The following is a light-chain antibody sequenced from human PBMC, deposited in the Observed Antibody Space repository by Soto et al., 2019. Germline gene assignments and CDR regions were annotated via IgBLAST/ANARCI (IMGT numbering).Light chain of an antibody. J-gene: IGKJ4*01. CDR3: KQSHSAPLT. Sequence: QMTQSPSSLFASVGDRVTITCRASQSISIHLNWYQQKVGQTPRLLIYAASTLQSEVPTRFSGSGSGTEFALTISGLQREDFATYYGKQSHSAPLTFGEGTKIQI. CDR2: AAS. V-gene: IGKV1-39*01. CDR1: QSISIH.